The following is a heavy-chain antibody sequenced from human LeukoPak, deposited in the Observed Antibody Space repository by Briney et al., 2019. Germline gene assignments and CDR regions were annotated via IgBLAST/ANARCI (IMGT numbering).Heavy chain of an antibody. CDR3: ARRRYYDSSGYYYVPVYYYYYYMDV. CDR1: GYTFTSYD. Sequence: ASVTVSCKASGYTFTSYDINWVRQATGQGLEWMGWMNPNSGNTGYAQKFQGRVTMTRNTSISTAYMELSSLRSEDTAVYYCARRRYYDSSGYYYVPVYYYYYYMDVWGKGTTVTVSS. V-gene: IGHV1-8*01. J-gene: IGHJ6*03. CDR2: MNPNSGNT. D-gene: IGHD3-22*01.